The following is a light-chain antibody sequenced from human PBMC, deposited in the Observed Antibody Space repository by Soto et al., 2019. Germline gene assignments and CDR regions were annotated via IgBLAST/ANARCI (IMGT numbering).Light chain of an antibody. V-gene: IGLV4-69*01. CDR2: LNSDGSR. CDR1: SGHSSYA. J-gene: IGLJ1*01. Sequence: QLVLTQSPSASASLGASVKLTCTLSSGHSSYAIAWHQQQPEKGPRYLMNLNSDGSRTKGDGIPDRFSGSSSGAERYLTISSLQSEDEADYYCQTWGPGFYVFGTGTKLTVL. CDR3: QTWGPGFYV.